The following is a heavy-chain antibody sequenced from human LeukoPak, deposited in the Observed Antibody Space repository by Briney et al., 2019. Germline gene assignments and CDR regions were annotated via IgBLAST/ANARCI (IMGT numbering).Heavy chain of an antibody. CDR1: GFTFSSYA. D-gene: IGHD2-21*02. Sequence: PGRSLRLSCAASGFTFSSYAMHWVRQAPGKGLEWVAVISYDGSNKYYADSVKGRFTISRDNSKNTLYLQMNSLRAEDTAVYCCASDSYCGGDCYSANGYWGQGTLVTVSS. CDR3: ASDSYCGGDCYSANGY. J-gene: IGHJ4*02. V-gene: IGHV3-30-3*01. CDR2: ISYDGSNK.